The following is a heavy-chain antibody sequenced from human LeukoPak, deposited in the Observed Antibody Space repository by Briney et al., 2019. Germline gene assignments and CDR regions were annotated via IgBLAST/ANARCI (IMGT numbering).Heavy chain of an antibody. CDR2: IYYSGST. CDR1: GGSISSYY. Sequence: SETLSLTCTVSGGSISSYYWSWIRQPPGKGLEWIGYIYYSGSTNYNPSLKSRVTISVDTSKNQFSLKLSSVTAADTAVYYCARAGNGILTGYFQNWYFDLWGRGTLVTVSS. V-gene: IGHV4-59*08. D-gene: IGHD3-9*01. J-gene: IGHJ2*01. CDR3: ARAGNGILTGYFQNWYFDL.